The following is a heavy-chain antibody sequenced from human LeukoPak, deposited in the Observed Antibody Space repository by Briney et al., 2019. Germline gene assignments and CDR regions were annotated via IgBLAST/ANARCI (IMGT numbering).Heavy chain of an antibody. D-gene: IGHD1-26*01. V-gene: IGHV4-59*01. CDR1: GGSISSYY. CDR3: ARAYRGYYFDY. Sequence: SETLSLTCTVSGGSISSYYWSWIRQPPGKGLEWIGYIYYSGSTNYNPSLKSRVTISVDTSKNQFSLKLSSVTAADTAVYYCARAYRGYYFDYWGQGTLVTVSS. J-gene: IGHJ4*02. CDR2: IYYSGST.